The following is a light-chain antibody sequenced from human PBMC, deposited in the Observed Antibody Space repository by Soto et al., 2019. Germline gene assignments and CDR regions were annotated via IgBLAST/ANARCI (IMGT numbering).Light chain of an antibody. CDR2: AAS. V-gene: IGKV1-8*01. CDR1: QGISSY. J-gene: IGKJ4*01. CDR3: QQYYNYPLT. Sequence: AIRMTQSPSTLSASTGVRVTITCRASQGISSYLAWYQQKPGKAPKLLIYAASTLQSGVPSRFSGSGSGTDFTLTISCLQSEDFATYYCQQYYNYPLTFGGGTKVDIK.